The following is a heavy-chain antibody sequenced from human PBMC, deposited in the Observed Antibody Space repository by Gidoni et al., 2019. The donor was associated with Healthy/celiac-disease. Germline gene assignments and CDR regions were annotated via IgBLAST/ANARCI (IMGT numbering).Heavy chain of an antibody. CDR2: LNNSGST. CDR1: GGSFSGYY. V-gene: IGHV4-34*01. CDR3: AREKISGIAAAGSIQH. J-gene: IGHJ1*01. D-gene: IGHD6-13*01. Sequence: QVQLQQWGAGLLKPSETLYLTCAVYGGSFSGYYWSWIRQPPGKGLEWNGDLNNSGSTNYNPSLESRVTISVDTSKNQFSLKLSSVTAADTAVYYCAREKISGIAAAGSIQHWGQGTLVTVSS.